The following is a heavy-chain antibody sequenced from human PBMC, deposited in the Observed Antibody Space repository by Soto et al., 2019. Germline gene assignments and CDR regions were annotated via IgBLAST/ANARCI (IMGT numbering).Heavy chain of an antibody. CDR1: ESTVSRDW. D-gene: IGHD1-26*01. CDR3: SGGVGDAF. V-gene: IGHV3-7*04. J-gene: IGHJ4*02. CDR2: INQDGSEK. Sequence: EVHLVESGGGLVQTGGSLRLSCAIFESTVSRDWMNWVRQAPGKGLEWVAHINQDGSEKYYVDSVKGRFTISRDNAKKSLYLQMNSLRPADTAMYYCSGGVGDAFWGXGTLVTVSS.